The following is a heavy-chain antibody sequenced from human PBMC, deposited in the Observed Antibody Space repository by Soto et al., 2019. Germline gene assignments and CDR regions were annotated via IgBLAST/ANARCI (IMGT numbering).Heavy chain of an antibody. V-gene: IGHV3-74*01. CDR3: ASGRETFPNWFDP. J-gene: IGHJ5*02. CDR1: GFTFSSYW. D-gene: IGHD1-26*01. Sequence: PGGSLRLSCAASGFTFSSYWMHWVRQAPGKGLVWVSRINSDGSSTSYADSVKGRFTISRDNAKKTLYLQMNSLRPEDTAVYYCASGRETFPNWFDPWGQGTLVTVSS. CDR2: INSDGSST.